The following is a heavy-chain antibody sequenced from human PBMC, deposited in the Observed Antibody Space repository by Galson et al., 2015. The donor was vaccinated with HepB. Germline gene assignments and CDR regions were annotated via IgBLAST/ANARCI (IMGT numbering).Heavy chain of an antibody. CDR2: ISYDGSNK. CDR3: ARALSGSYYMALGGGAFDI. D-gene: IGHD1-26*01. Sequence: SLRLSCAASGFTFSSYAMHWVRQAPGKGLEWVAVISYDGSNKYYADSVKGRFTISRDNSKNTLYLQMNSLRAEDTAVYYCARALSGSYYMALGGGAFDIWGQGTMVTVSS. CDR1: GFTFSSYA. V-gene: IGHV3-30*04. J-gene: IGHJ3*02.